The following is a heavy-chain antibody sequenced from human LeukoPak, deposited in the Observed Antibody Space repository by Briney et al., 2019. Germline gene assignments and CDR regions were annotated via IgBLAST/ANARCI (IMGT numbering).Heavy chain of an antibody. Sequence: GGSLRLSCAASGFTFSSYSMNWVRQAPGKGLEWVSYISSSSCTIYYADSVKGRFTISRDNAKNSLYLQMNSLRAEDTAVYYCARDGDYDYVWGSYRVFDYWGQGTLVTVSS. J-gene: IGHJ4*02. CDR3: ARDGDYDYVWGSYRVFDY. V-gene: IGHV3-48*01. D-gene: IGHD3-16*02. CDR1: GFTFSSYS. CDR2: ISSSSCTI.